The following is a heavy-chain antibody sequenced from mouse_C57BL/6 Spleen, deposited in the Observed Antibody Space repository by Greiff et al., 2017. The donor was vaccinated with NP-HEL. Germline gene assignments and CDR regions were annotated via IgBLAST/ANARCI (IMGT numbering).Heavy chain of an antibody. J-gene: IGHJ4*01. Sequence: VQLQQSGPELVKPGASVKISCKASGYAFSSSWMNWVKQRPGKGLEWIGRIYPGDGDTNYNGKFKGKATLTADKSSSTAYMQLSSLTSEDSAVYFCARSYYDYPYYYAMDYWGQGTSVTVSS. CDR2: IYPGDGDT. D-gene: IGHD2-4*01. V-gene: IGHV1-82*01. CDR1: GYAFSSSW. CDR3: ARSYYDYPYYYAMDY.